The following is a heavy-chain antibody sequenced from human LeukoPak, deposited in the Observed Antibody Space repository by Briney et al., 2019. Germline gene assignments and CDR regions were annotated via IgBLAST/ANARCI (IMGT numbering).Heavy chain of an antibody. CDR1: GYNFISYG. CDR3: ARDRSAMAHSYYFDY. J-gene: IGHJ4*02. CDR2: INPSGGST. D-gene: IGHD5-18*01. Sequence: AASVKVSCKASGYNFISYGISWVRQAPGQGLEWMGIINPSGGSTSYAQKFQGRVTMTRDTSTSTVYMELSSLRSEDTAVYYCARDRSAMAHSYYFDYWGQGTLVTVSS. V-gene: IGHV1-46*01.